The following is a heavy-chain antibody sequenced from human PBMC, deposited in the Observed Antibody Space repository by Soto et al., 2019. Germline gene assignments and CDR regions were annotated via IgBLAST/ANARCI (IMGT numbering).Heavy chain of an antibody. V-gene: IGHV3-9*01. CDR2: ISWNSGSI. J-gene: IGHJ3*02. CDR1: GFTFDDYA. D-gene: IGHD3-9*01. Sequence: PGGFLRLSCAASGFTFDDYAMHWVRQAPGKGLEWVSGISWNSGSIGYADSVKGRFTISRDNAKNSLYLQMNSLRAEDTALYYCAKDIRTYYDILTGYYKGPDAFDIWGQGTMVTVSS. CDR3: AKDIRTYYDILTGYYKGPDAFDI.